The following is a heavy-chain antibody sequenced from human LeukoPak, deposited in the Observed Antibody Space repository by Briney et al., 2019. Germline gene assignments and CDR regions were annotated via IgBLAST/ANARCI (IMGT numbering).Heavy chain of an antibody. CDR1: VYTFTTYG. J-gene: IGHJ4*02. CDR2: ISAYNGNT. D-gene: IGHD6-6*01. Sequence: ASVKVSGKASVYTFTTYGISWVRQAPGQGLEWMGWISAYNGNTNYAQKAQGRVTMTRDTSTSTPYMELRSLTSDDTAVYYCARESEYSRSVVMEYWGQGTLVTVSS. CDR3: ARESEYSRSVVMEY. V-gene: IGHV1-18*01.